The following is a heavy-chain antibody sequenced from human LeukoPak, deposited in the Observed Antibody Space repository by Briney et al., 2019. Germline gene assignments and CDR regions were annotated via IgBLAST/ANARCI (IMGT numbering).Heavy chain of an antibody. V-gene: IGHV4-61*01. CDR1: GGSVSSGSYY. Sequence: PSETLSLTCTVSGGSVSSGSYYWSWIRQPPGKGLEWIGYIYYSGSTNYNPSLKSRVTISVDTSKNQFSLKLSSVTAADTAVYYCERDEVAAALLGGDYYYYGMDVWGQGTTVTVSS. J-gene: IGHJ6*02. CDR2: IYYSGST. CDR3: ERDEVAAALLGGDYYYYGMDV. D-gene: IGHD6-13*01.